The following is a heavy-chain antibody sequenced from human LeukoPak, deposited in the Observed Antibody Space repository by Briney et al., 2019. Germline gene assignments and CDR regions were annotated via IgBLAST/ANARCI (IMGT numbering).Heavy chain of an antibody. V-gene: IGHV3-23*01. D-gene: IGHD3-22*01. CDR3: AKDLEVHYYDSSGYYFDY. Sequence: GGSLRLSCAASGFTFSSYVMSWVRQGPGKGLEWVSAITDRGGSTYYADSVKGRFTISRDNSKNTLYLQMNSLRAEDTAVYYCAKDLEVHYYDSSGYYFDYWGQGTLVTVSS. CDR1: GFTFSSYV. CDR2: ITDRGGST. J-gene: IGHJ4*02.